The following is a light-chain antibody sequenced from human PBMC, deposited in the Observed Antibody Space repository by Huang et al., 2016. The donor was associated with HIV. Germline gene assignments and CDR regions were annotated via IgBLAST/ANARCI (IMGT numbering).Light chain of an antibody. CDR1: QDIRNY. Sequence: IQMTQSPASLSASVGDRVTISCQASQDIRNYLNWYQQKPGKAPTLLIYGASNLETGVTSRFSGNGSGTDFTITISSLQSEDIATYYCQQYDNLYTFGQGTKLEIK. CDR3: QQYDNLYT. V-gene: IGKV1-33*01. CDR2: GAS. J-gene: IGKJ2*01.